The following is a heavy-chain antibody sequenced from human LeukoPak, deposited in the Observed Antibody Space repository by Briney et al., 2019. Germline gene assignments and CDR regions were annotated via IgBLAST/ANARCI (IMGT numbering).Heavy chain of an antibody. CDR1: GGSFSGYY. V-gene: IGHV4-34*01. CDR3: ARGAIVYYYDSSGYYYVHLYYFDY. CDR2: INHSGST. Sequence: SETLSLTCAVYGGSFSGYYWSWIRQPPGKGLEWIGEINHSGSTNYNPSLKSRVTISVDTSKNQFSLKLSSVTAAGTAVYYCARGAIVYYYDSSGYYYVHLYYFDYWGQGTLVTVSS. D-gene: IGHD3-22*01. J-gene: IGHJ4*02.